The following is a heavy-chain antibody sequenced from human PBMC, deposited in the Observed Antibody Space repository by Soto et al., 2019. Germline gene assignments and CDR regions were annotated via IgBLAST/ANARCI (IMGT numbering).Heavy chain of an antibody. J-gene: IGHJ4*02. CDR2: INHSGST. CDR3: ARDDYGGNSVIDY. V-gene: IGHV4-34*01. D-gene: IGHD4-17*01. CDR1: GGSFSGYY. Sequence: PSETLSLTCAVYGGSFSGYYWSWIRQPPGKGLEWIGEINHSGSTNYNPSLKSRVTISVDTSKNQFSLKLSSVTAADTAVYYCARDDYGGNSVIDYWGQGTLVT.